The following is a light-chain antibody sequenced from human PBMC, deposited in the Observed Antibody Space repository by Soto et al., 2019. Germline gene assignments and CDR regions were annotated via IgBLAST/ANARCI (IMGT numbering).Light chain of an antibody. J-gene: IGLJ3*02. CDR3: CSYTRRSTVL. CDR2: AVS. V-gene: IGLV2-14*01. CDR1: TSDIGAYNS. Sequence: QSALTQPASVSGSPGQSITISCTGTTSDIGAYNSVSWYQQHPGKAPRLMIYAVSNRPSGVSIRFSASKSGNTASLTISGLQSEDEADYYCCSYTRRSTVLFGGGTKVTVL.